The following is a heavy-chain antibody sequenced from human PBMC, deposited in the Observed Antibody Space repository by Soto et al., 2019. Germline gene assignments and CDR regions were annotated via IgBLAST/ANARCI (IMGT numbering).Heavy chain of an antibody. D-gene: IGHD6-19*01. CDR1: GFPFSTYG. Sequence: QVQLVESGGGVVQPGRSLRLSCAASGFPFSTYGMHWVRQAPGKGLEWVAVISYDGSDKYYADSVKGRFTISRDNSKNTVYLQMNSLRADDTAVYCCAKDGNGYSSGWYAPSLDYWGQGTLVTVSS. CDR2: ISYDGSDK. V-gene: IGHV3-30*18. CDR3: AKDGNGYSSGWYAPSLDY. J-gene: IGHJ4*02.